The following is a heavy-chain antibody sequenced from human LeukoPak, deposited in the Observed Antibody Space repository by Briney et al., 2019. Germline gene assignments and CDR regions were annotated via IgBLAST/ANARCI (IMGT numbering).Heavy chain of an antibody. CDR3: ARDHKRLTDY. J-gene: IGHJ4*02. Sequence: GGSLRLSCAASGFTLSSYSMNWVRQAPGKGLEWVSSISSSSSYIYYADSVKGRFTISRDNAKNSLYLQMSSLRAEDTAVYYCARDHKRLTDYWGQGTLVTVSS. V-gene: IGHV3-21*01. D-gene: IGHD4/OR15-4a*01. CDR2: ISSSSSYI. CDR1: GFTLSSYS.